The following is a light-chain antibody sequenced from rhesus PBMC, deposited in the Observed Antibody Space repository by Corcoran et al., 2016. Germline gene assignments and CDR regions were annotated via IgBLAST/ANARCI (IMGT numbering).Light chain of an antibody. J-gene: IGLJ1*01. Sequence: ALTQPPSVSKSLGQSVTISCTGTNSDIGGYNDVSWYQQHPGAAPRLLIYDVNKRPSGVSNHFSGSKAGNTASLTISGLRAEDEAYYYCSSYRSGSIFIFGSGTRLTVL. V-gene: IGLV2S9*01. CDR3: SSYRSGSIFI. CDR2: DVN. CDR1: NSDIGGYND.